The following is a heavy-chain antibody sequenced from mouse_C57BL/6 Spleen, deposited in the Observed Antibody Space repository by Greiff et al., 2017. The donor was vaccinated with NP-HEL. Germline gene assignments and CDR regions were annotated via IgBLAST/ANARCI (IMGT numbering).Heavy chain of an antibody. CDR3: ARGILLITTERGFAY. Sequence: VQLQQSGPGLVKPSQSLSLTCSVTGYSITSGYYWNWIRQFPGNILEWMGYISYDGSNNYNPSLKNRIPITRDTSKNQFFLQLNSVTTEDTATYYCARGILLITTERGFAYWGQGTLVTVSA. D-gene: IGHD1-1*01. V-gene: IGHV3-6*01. J-gene: IGHJ3*01. CDR1: GYSITSGYY. CDR2: ISYDGSN.